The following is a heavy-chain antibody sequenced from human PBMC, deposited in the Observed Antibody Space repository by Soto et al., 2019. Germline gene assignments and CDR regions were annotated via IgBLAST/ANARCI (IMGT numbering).Heavy chain of an antibody. V-gene: IGHV4-39*01. CDR1: GGSISSSSYY. CDR2: IYYSGST. CDR3: ARFFGSGWAYYYYYGMDV. D-gene: IGHD6-19*01. J-gene: IGHJ6*02. Sequence: SETLSLTCTVSGGSISSSSYYWGWIRQPPGKGLEWIGSIYYSGSTYYNPSLKSRVTISVDTSKNQFSLKLSSVTAADTAVYYRARFFGSGWAYYYYYGMDVWGQGTTVTVSS.